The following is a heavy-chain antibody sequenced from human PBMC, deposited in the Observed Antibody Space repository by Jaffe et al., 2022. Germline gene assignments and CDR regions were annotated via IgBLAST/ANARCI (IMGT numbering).Heavy chain of an antibody. J-gene: IGHJ3*01. CDR2: IYWDGDK. CDR1: GFLFSRNGMG. Sequence: QITLKESGPTLVKPTQTLTLTCSFSGFLFSRNGMGVGWIRQPPGKALEWLALIYWDGDKRYSPFLKTRLTITKDTSKNQVVLTLTNVDPLDTATYYCARRVDYYRAEAFDVWGQGTMVTVSS. D-gene: IGHD3-10*01. CDR3: ARRVDYYRAEAFDV. V-gene: IGHV2-5*02.